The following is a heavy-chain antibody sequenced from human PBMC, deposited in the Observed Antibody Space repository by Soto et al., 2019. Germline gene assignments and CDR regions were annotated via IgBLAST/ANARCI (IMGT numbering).Heavy chain of an antibody. CDR3: ALLDTTVVDKKGL. V-gene: IGHV3-7*05. Sequence: GGSLRLSCAASGFTLNNYWTSWVRQAPGKGLEWVANINRGGSDTYYVDSVKGRFTISKDDAKNSLYLQMNSLRADDTAVYYCALLDTTVVDKKGLWGQGTLVTVSS. CDR2: INRGGSDT. D-gene: IGHD5-18*01. CDR1: GFTLNNYW. J-gene: IGHJ4*02.